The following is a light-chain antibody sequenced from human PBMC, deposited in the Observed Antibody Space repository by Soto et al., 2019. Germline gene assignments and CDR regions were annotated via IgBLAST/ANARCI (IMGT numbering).Light chain of an antibody. J-gene: IGKJ4*01. V-gene: IGKV3-15*01. CDR2: GAS. CDR3: QQYNKWPLT. Sequence: IVMTQSPATLSVSPGEGATLSCRASQSVSSNLAWYQQKPGQAPRLLIYGASTRATGIPASFSGSGSGTDFTLTISSLLSEDFAVYYCQQYNKWPLTFGGGTKVEIK. CDR1: QSVSSN.